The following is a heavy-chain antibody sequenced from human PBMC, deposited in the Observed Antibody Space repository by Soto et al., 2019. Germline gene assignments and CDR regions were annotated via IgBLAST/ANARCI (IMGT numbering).Heavy chain of an antibody. Sequence: ASVKVSCKASGYIFISWVRQAPGQGLEWMGWISAYNGNTNYAQKFQGRVTMTTDTSTSTAYMELRSLTSDDTAVYFCATVATAGCDYYYSGMDVCGQGTTVTVSS. D-gene: IGHD6-13*01. J-gene: IGHJ6*02. V-gene: IGHV1-18*01. CDR2: ISAYNGNT. CDR1: GYIF. CDR3: ATVATAGCDYYYSGMDV.